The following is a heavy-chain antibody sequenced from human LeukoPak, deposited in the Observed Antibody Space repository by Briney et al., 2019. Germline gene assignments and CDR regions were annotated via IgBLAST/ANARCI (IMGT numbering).Heavy chain of an antibody. CDR1: GGSFSSYY. V-gene: IGHV4-59*01. J-gene: IGHJ5*02. CDR3: ARAYGSGSSGGWFDP. CDR2: IYYSGST. Sequence: SETLSLTCIVSGGSFSSYYWSWFRQPPGKGLEWIGYIYYSGSTDYNPSLKSRVTISVDTSKNQFSLKLSSVTAADTAVYHCARAYGSGSSGGWFDPWGQGTLVTVSS. D-gene: IGHD3-10*01.